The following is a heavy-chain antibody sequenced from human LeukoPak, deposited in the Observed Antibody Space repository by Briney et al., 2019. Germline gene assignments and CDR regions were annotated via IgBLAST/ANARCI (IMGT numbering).Heavy chain of an antibody. D-gene: IGHD6-19*01. J-gene: IGHJ4*02. V-gene: IGHV1-69*05. CDR1: GGTFSSYA. Sequence: VSCKASGGTFSSYAISWVRQAPGQGLEWMGRIIPIFGTANYAQKFQGRVTITTDESTSTAYMELSSLRSEDTAVYYCASIAVAGTLGWGQGTLVTVSS. CDR3: ASIAVAGTLG. CDR2: IIPIFGTA.